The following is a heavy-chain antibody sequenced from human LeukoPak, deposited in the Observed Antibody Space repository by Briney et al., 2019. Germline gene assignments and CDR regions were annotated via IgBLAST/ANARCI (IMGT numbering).Heavy chain of an antibody. CDR2: IYTSGTT. Sequence: PPETLSLTCTVSGGSISSSNYYWSWIRQPAGKGLEWIGRIYTSGTTNYNPSLKSRVTISVDTSKNQFSLKLSSVTAADTAVYYCASSVVVTELDYWGQGTLVTVSS. CDR3: ASSVVVTELDY. J-gene: IGHJ4*02. D-gene: IGHD2-21*02. CDR1: GGSISSSNYY. V-gene: IGHV4-61*02.